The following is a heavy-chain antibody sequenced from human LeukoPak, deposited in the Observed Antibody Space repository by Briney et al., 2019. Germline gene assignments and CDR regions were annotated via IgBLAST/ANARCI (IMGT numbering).Heavy chain of an antibody. V-gene: IGHV5-51*01. J-gene: IGHJ3*02. D-gene: IGHD5-18*01. CDR1: GYSFTNYW. CDR2: IYPGDSDT. CDR3: ARQKYSSGLDAFDI. Sequence: GVSLKISCKGSGYSFTNYWIGWVRQMPGKGLEWMTIIYPGDSDTRYSPSFQGQVTISADKSINTAYLQWSSLKASDSAMYYCARQKYSSGLDAFDIWGQGTMVTVSS.